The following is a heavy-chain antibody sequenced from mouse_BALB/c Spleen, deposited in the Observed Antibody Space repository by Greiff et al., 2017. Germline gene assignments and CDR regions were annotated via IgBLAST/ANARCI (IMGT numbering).Heavy chain of an antibody. CDR1: GYAFSSYW. CDR2: IYPGDGDT. Sequence: VQLQQSGAELVRPGSSVKISCKASGYAFSSYWMNWVKQRPGQGLEWIGQIYPGDGDTNYNGKFKGKATLTADKSSSTAYMQLSSLTSEDSAVYFCANYYGSSYFDYWGQGTTLTVSS. V-gene: IGHV1-80*01. CDR3: ANYYGSSYFDY. D-gene: IGHD1-1*01. J-gene: IGHJ2*01.